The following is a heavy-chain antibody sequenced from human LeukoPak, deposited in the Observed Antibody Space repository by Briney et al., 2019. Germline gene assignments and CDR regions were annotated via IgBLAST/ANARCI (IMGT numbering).Heavy chain of an antibody. CDR3: ARSPYSSSWYPFAP. Sequence: SETLSLTCTVSDGSISSYYWSWIRQPAGKGLEWIGRIYTSGSTNYNPSLKSRVTMSVDTSKNQFSLKLTSVTAADTAVYYCARSPYSSSWYPFAPWGQGTLVTVSS. D-gene: IGHD6-13*01. J-gene: IGHJ5*02. V-gene: IGHV4-4*07. CDR2: IYTSGST. CDR1: DGSISSYY.